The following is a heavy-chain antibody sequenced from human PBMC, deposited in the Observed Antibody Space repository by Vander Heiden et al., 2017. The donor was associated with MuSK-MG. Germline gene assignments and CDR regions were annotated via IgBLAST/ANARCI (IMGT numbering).Heavy chain of an antibody. J-gene: IGHJ4*02. V-gene: IGHV3-73*02. CDR3: TRLRYDFWSGDYFDY. CDR2: IRSKVNSYAT. CDR1: GFTFSGYA. Sequence: EVQLVESGGGLVQPGGSLNLSCAASGFTFSGYAMHWVRQASGKGLEWVGRIRSKVNSYATAYAASVKGRFTISRDDSKNTAYLQMNSLKTEDTAVYYCTRLRYDFWSGDYFDYWGQGTLVLVSS. D-gene: IGHD3-3*01.